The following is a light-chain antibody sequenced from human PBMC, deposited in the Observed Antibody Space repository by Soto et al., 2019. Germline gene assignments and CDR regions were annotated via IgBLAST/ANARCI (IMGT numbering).Light chain of an antibody. CDR1: SSDFGSYKF. CDR2: ETS. Sequence: LTQPASVSGSPGQSVTISCTGTSSDFGSYKFVSWYQHHPGKVPKVIIYETSKRPSGVSDRFSGSKSGNTASLTISGLQDEEEADYYCFSFNSTNTHVFGSGTKVTV. CDR3: FSFNSTNTHV. J-gene: IGLJ1*01. V-gene: IGLV2-14*02.